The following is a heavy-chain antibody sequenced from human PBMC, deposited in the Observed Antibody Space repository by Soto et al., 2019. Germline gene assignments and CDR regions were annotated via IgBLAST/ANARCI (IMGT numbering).Heavy chain of an antibody. CDR1: GGSISSYY. J-gene: IGHJ5*02. D-gene: IGHD3-10*01. CDR2: IYYSGST. CDR3: ARDSGSGSYSYNWFDP. Sequence: PSETLSLTCTVSGGSISSYYWSWIRQPPGKGLEWIGYIYYSGSTNYNPSLKSRVTISVDTSKNQFSLKLSSVTAADTAVYYCARDSGSGSYSYNWFDPRGQGTLATVSS. V-gene: IGHV4-59*01.